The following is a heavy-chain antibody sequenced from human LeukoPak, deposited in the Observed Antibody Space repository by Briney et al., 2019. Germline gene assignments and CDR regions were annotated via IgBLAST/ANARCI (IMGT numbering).Heavy chain of an antibody. J-gene: IGHJ4*02. CDR3: AMVSRMIRGVHYNVY. V-gene: IGHV4-59*01. Sequence: SETLSLTCTVSVDSFSSYYWRWIRQPPGKGLEWIGYMYYSGSTNYSPSLESRVTMSVDTSKNQFSLKLNSVTAADTAVYYCAMVSRMIRGVHYNVYCGQGILVTVSS. CDR1: VDSFSSYY. CDR2: MYYSGST. D-gene: IGHD3-10*01.